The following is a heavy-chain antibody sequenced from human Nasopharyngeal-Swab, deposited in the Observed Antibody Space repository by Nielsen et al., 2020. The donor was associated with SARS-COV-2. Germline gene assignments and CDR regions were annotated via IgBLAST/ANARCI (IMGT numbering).Heavy chain of an antibody. CDR2: IKQDGSDK. V-gene: IGHV3-7*01. J-gene: IGHJ3*02. D-gene: IGHD3-16*01. CDR1: GLTFTNSW. CDR3: GRGGKLGALDI. Sequence: GESLNISCAVTGLTFTNSWMSWVRQAPGKGLEWVANIKQDGSDKYYVDSVKGRFTISRDNAKNSLELQMNSLRVEDTAVYYCGRGGKLGALDIWGQGTMVTVSS.